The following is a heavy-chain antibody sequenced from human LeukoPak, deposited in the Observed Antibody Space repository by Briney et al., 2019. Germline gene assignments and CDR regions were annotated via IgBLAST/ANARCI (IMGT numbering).Heavy chain of an antibody. CDR2: ISYDGSNK. Sequence: GRSLRLSCAASGFTFSSYAMHWVRQAPGKGLEWVAVISYDGSNKYYADSMKGRFTISRDNSKNTLYLQMNSLRAEDTAVYYCARGAMAMYYFDYWGQGTLVTVSS. V-gene: IGHV3-30-3*01. J-gene: IGHJ4*02. D-gene: IGHD5-18*01. CDR3: ARGAMAMYYFDY. CDR1: GFTFSSYA.